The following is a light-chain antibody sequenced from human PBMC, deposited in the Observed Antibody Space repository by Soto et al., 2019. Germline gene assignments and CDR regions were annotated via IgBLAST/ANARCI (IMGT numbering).Light chain of an antibody. V-gene: IGKV4-1*01. CDR1: QTLLFSSNNKNY. J-gene: IGKJ1*01. CDR2: WAS. Sequence: DIVMTQSADSLALSLGDRSTIIFISSQTLLFSSNNKNYLAWYQQQPGQPPKLLIYWASTRESGVPDRFSGSGSGTDFTLTISSLQAADVAIYYCQHYYTPPWTFGQGTKVDIK. CDR3: QHYYTPPWT.